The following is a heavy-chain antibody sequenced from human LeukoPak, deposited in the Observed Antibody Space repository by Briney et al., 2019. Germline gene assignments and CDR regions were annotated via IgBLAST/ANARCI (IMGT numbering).Heavy chain of an antibody. V-gene: IGHV1-2*02. CDR3: ARARGYCSSTSCYPDNWNSPDY. CDR2: INPNSGGT. J-gene: IGHJ4*02. D-gene: IGHD2-2*01. Sequence: ASVKVSCKASGYTFTGYYMHWVRQAPGQGLEWMGWINPNSGGTNYAQKFQGRVTMTRHTSISTAYMELSRLRSDDTAEFYCARARGYCSSTSCYPDNWNSPDYWGQGTLVTVSS. CDR1: GYTFTGYY.